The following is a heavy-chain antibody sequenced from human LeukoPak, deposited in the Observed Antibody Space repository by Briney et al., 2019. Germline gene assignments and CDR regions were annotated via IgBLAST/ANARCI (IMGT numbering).Heavy chain of an antibody. J-gene: IGHJ5*02. CDR2: INHSGST. D-gene: IGHD6-13*01. CDR3: ARLPHSFHSSSCHGCFDP. CDR1: GGSFSGYY. Sequence: PSETLSLTCAVYGGSFSGYYWSWIRQPPGKGLEWIGEINHSGSTNYNPSLKSRVAISVDTSKNQFSLKLSSVTAADTAVYYCARLPHSFHSSSCHGCFDPWGQGTLVTVSS. V-gene: IGHV4-34*01.